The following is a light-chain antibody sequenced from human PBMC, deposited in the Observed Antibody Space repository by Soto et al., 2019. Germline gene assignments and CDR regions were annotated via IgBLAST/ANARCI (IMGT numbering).Light chain of an antibody. CDR3: CSFAGDTTYV. CDR1: SSDVGRYNL. CDR2: EGN. J-gene: IGLJ1*01. V-gene: IGLV2-23*01. Sequence: QSVLTQPASVSGSPGQSITISCSGTSSDVGRYNLVSWYQQHPGKAPKLMLYEGNKRPSGASDRFSGSKTDNTASLTISGLQAEDEADSSSCSFAGDTTYVFGTGTKVTVL.